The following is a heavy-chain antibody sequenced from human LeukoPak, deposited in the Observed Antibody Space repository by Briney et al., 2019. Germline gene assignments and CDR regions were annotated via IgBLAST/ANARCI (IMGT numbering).Heavy chain of an antibody. CDR3: ARDPAPTSSSWYYFDY. Sequence: GRSLRLSCAASGFTFSSDGMHWVRQAPGKGLEWVAVIWNDGSNRYYADSVKGRFTISRDNSKNTLYLQMNSLRAEDTAVYYCARDPAPTSSSWYYFDYWGQGNLVTVSS. CDR2: IWNDGSNR. J-gene: IGHJ4*02. V-gene: IGHV3-33*01. CDR1: GFTFSSDG. D-gene: IGHD6-13*01.